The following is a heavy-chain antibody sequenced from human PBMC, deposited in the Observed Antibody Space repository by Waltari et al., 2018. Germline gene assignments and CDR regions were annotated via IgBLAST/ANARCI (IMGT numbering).Heavy chain of an antibody. J-gene: IGHJ4*02. CDR1: GGSISSSSYY. Sequence: QLQLQESGPGLVKPSETLSLTCTVAGGSISSSSYYWGWIRQPPGKGLEWLGSIYYSGSTYYNPSLKSRFTIAVDTSKNQFSLKLSSVTAADTAVYYCARDYYDSSGYPHWGQGTLVTVSS. V-gene: IGHV4-39*07. CDR2: IYYSGST. D-gene: IGHD3-22*01. CDR3: ARDYYDSSGYPH.